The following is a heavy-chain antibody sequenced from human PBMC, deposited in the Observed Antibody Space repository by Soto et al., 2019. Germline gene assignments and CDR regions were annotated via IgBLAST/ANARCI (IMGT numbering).Heavy chain of an antibody. V-gene: IGHV3-48*03. CDR2: ISSSGSTI. Sequence: PGGSLRLSCAASGFTFSSYEMNWVRQAPGKGLEWVSYISSSGSTIYYADSVKGRFTISRDNAKNSLYLQMNSLRAEDTAVYYCAATYSSSSPFDYWGQGTLVTVSS. CDR3: AATYSSSSPFDY. J-gene: IGHJ4*02. D-gene: IGHD6-6*01. CDR1: GFTFSSYE.